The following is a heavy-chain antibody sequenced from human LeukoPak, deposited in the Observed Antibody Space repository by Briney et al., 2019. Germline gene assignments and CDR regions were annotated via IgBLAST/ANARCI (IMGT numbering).Heavy chain of an antibody. D-gene: IGHD6-19*01. CDR3: ARGRSSGWYPSL. CDR1: GYTFTSYD. CDR2: MNPNSGNT. Sequence: ASVKVSCKASGYTFTSYDINWVRQATGQGLEWMGWMNPNSGNTGYAQKFQGRVTMTRNTSISTAYMELSSLRSEDTAVYYCARGRSSGWYPSLWGQGTLVTVSS. V-gene: IGHV1-8*01. J-gene: IGHJ4*02.